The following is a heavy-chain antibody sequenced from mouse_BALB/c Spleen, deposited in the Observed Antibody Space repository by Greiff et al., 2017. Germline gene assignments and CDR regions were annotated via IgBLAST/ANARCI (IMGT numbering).Heavy chain of an antibody. CDR1: GFNIKDTY. J-gene: IGHJ3*01. Sequence: DVQLQESGAELVKPGASVKLSCTASGFNIKDTYMHWVKQRPEQGLEWIGRIDPANGNTKYDPKFQGKATITADTSSNTAYLQLSSLTSEDTAVYYCAIGRSDYYGSTFAYWGQGTLVTVSA. CDR2: IDPANGNT. CDR3: AIGRSDYYGSTFAY. V-gene: IGHV14-3*02. D-gene: IGHD1-1*01.